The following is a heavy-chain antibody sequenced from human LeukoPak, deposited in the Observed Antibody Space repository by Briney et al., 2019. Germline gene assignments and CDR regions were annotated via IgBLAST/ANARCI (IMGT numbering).Heavy chain of an antibody. CDR2: ISVSGVNT. CDR3: VPSRKQLDNWFDP. Sequence: GGSLRLSCAASGFTFSSYAMIWVRQAPGKGLEWVSTISVSGVNTYYADSVRGRSTISRDDSKNTLYLQMNSLRADDTAVYYCVPSRKQLDNWFDPWGQGTLVTVSS. D-gene: IGHD6-13*01. J-gene: IGHJ5*02. V-gene: IGHV3-23*01. CDR1: GFTFSSYA.